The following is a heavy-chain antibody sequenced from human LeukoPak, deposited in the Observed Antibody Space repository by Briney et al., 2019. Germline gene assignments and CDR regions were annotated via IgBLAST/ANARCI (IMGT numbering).Heavy chain of an antibody. V-gene: IGHV3-33*06. CDR2: IWYDGSNK. J-gene: IGHJ4*02. CDR1: GFTFSSYG. CDR3: AKCSGGSCYSKFDY. D-gene: IGHD2-15*01. Sequence: GGSLRLSCAASGFTFSSYGMHWVRQAPGKGLEWVAVIWYDGSNKYYADSVKGRFTISRDNSKNTLYLQMNSLRAEDTAVYYCAKCSGGSCYSKFDYWGQGTLVTVSS.